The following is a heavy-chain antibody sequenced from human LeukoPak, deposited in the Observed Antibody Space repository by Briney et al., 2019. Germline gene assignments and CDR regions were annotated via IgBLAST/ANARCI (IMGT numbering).Heavy chain of an antibody. CDR3: TRLDGRDSTSEFR. Sequence: PGGSLRLSCAASGFTFSSYAMSWVRQAPGKGLEWVSAISGSGGSTYYAGSVKGRFTISRGNSKNPPYLQMNSLKTEDTAVYYCTRLDGRDSTSEFRWGQGTMVTVSS. D-gene: IGHD2-2*01. V-gene: IGHV3-23*01. CDR2: ISGSGGST. CDR1: GFTFSSYA. J-gene: IGHJ3*01.